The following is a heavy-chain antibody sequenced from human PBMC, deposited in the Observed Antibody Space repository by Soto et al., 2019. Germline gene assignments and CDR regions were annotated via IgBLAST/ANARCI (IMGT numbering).Heavy chain of an antibody. J-gene: IGHJ6*02. CDR1: GFSLSTSGVG. Sequence: QITLKESGPTLVKPTQTLTLTCTFSGFSLSTSGVGVGWIRQPPGKALEWLALIYWNDDKRYSPSLKSRLTITKDTSKNQVVLTMTNMDPVDTATYYCAHGRGSYYPGGYYYYGMDVWGQGTTVTVSS. D-gene: IGHD1-26*01. CDR2: IYWNDDK. V-gene: IGHV2-5*01. CDR3: AHGRGSYYPGGYYYYGMDV.